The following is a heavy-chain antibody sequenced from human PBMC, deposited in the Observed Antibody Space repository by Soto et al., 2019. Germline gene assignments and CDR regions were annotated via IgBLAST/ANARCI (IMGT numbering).Heavy chain of an antibody. CDR2: IYYSGST. CDR3: ARAEVRGPTMYGMDV. V-gene: IGHV4-59*01. J-gene: IGHJ6*02. Sequence: SETLSLTCTVSGGSISSYYWSWIRQPPGKGLEWIGYIYYSGSTNYNPSLKSRVTISVDTSKNQFSLKLSSVTAADTAVYYCARAEVRGPTMYGMDVWGQGTTVTVSS. D-gene: IGHD3-10*01. CDR1: GGSISSYY.